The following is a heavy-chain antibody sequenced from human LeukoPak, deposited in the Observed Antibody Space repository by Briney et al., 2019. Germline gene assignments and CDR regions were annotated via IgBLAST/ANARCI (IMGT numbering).Heavy chain of an antibody. Sequence: ASVKVSCKVFGGTFSSYAINWVRQAPGQGLEWMGRIIPMLGTVNYAQKFQGRVTIIADKFTSTAYMELSSLRSEDTAVYFCARAIWLYGMDVWGQGTTVTVSS. J-gene: IGHJ6*02. CDR2: IIPMLGTV. CDR3: ARAIWLYGMDV. CDR1: GGTFSSYA. V-gene: IGHV1-69*04. D-gene: IGHD3-9*01.